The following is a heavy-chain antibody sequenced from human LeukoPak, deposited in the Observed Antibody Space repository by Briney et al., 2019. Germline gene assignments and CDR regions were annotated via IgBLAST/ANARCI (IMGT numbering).Heavy chain of an antibody. CDR2: ISWNSGDI. J-gene: IGHJ4*02. CDR3: AKVSGYSYGFFDS. CDR1: GFTFDDYA. Sequence: SLRLSCAASGFTFDDYAMHWVRQVPGKGLEWVSGISWNSGDIGYADSVKSRFTISRDNGKNSLYLQMNSLRAEDTALYYCAKVSGYSYGFFDSWGQGTLVTVSS. D-gene: IGHD5-18*01. V-gene: IGHV3-9*01.